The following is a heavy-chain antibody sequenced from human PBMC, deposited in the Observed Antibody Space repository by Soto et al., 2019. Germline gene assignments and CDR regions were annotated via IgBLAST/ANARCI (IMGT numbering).Heavy chain of an antibody. CDR1: GGTFSSYA. Sequence: SVKVSCKASGGTFSSYAISWVRQAPGQGLEWMGGIIPIFGTANYAQKFQGRVTITADESTSTAYMELSSLRSEDTAVYYCAREDTVTTHYYGMDVWGQGTTVTVSS. J-gene: IGHJ6*02. D-gene: IGHD4-17*01. CDR2: IIPIFGTA. V-gene: IGHV1-69*13. CDR3: AREDTVTTHYYGMDV.